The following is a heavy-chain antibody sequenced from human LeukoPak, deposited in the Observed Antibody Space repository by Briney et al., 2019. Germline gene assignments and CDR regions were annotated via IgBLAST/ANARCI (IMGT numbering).Heavy chain of an antibody. Sequence: GGSLRLSCAASGLIFSDAWMGWVRQAPGKGLEWVGRIANKINSERKDYAAPVRGRFSISRDDSENTLYLQMNGLQTEDTGVYYCARDGPRRYTYGPPEYWGQGTLVTVSS. J-gene: IGHJ4*02. CDR2: IANKINSERK. D-gene: IGHD5-18*01. CDR1: GLIFSDAW. V-gene: IGHV3-15*04. CDR3: ARDGPRRYTYGPPEY.